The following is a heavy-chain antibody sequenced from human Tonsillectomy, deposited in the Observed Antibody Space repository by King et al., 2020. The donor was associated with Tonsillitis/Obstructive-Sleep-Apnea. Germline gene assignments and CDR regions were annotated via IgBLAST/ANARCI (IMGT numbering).Heavy chain of an antibody. CDR3: AKDWGDIAARPRHFDY. J-gene: IGHJ4*02. V-gene: IGHV3-23*04. D-gene: IGHD6-6*01. Sequence: VQLVESGGGLVQPGGSLRLSCAASGFTFSSYAMSWVRQAPGNGLEWVSALSGSGGRTYYADSVKCRVTISRDNSKNTLYLQMNSLRAENTAVYYGAKDWGDIAARPRHFDYWGQGTLVTVSS. CDR2: LSGSGGRT. CDR1: GFTFSSYA.